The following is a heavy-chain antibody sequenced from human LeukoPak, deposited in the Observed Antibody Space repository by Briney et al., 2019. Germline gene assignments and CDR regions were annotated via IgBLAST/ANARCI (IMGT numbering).Heavy chain of an antibody. CDR2: IAYDGSNK. CDR3: ARDRSGSYCIDY. Sequence: GRSLRLSYAASGFTFSSYGMHWVRQAPGKGLEWVAVIAYDGSNKDYADSVKGRFTISRDNSKNTLYLQMNSLRAEDTAVYYCARDRSGSYCIDYWGQGTLVTVSS. V-gene: IGHV3-30-3*01. D-gene: IGHD3-10*01. J-gene: IGHJ4*02. CDR1: GFTFSSYG.